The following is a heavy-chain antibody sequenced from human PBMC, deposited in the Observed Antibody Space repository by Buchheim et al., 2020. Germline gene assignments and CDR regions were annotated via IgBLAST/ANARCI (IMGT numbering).Heavy chain of an antibody. CDR3: ARAGLLWFGELSH. D-gene: IGHD3-10*01. CDR1: GGPFSGYY. V-gene: IGHV4-34*01. Sequence: QVQLQQWGAGLLKPSETLSLTCAVYGGPFSGYYWNWIRQPPGKGLEWIGEINHSGSTNYNPSLKSRVTISVDTSKNQFSLKLSSVTAADTAVYYCARAGLLWFGELSHWGQGTL. CDR2: INHSGST. J-gene: IGHJ4*02.